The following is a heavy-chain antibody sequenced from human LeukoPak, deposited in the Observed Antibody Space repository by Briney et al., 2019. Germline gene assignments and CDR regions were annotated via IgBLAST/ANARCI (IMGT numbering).Heavy chain of an antibody. CDR1: GFTFSSYD. V-gene: IGHV3-48*03. CDR2: ISSSGTTI. J-gene: IGHJ3*02. CDR3: ARSFDI. Sequence: GESLRLSCAASGFTFSSYDMNWVRQAPGKGLEWVSFISSSGTTIDYADSVKGRFTISRDNTKNSLYLQMNSLRVEDTAIYHCARSFDIWGQGTMVTVSP.